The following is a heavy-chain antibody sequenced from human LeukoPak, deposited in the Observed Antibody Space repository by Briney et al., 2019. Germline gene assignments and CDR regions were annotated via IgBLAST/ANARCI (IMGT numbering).Heavy chain of an antibody. CDR2: IYYSVST. Sequence: PSETLSLTCTVSGASISSTNNFWGWIRQTPGKGLEWIATIYYSVSTYYNPSLKSRLSISVDTSKNQFSLKLSSVTAADTAVYYCAREKVYSSSWYGDYWGQGTLVTVSS. CDR1: GASISSTNNF. V-gene: IGHV4-39*07. J-gene: IGHJ4*02. D-gene: IGHD6-13*01. CDR3: AREKVYSSSWYGDY.